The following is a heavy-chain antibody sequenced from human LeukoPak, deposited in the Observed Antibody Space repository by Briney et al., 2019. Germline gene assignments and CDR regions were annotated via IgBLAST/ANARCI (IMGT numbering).Heavy chain of an antibody. CDR1: GGSISSYF. V-gene: IGHV4-59*12. Sequence: PSETLSLTCTVSGGSISSYFWSWIRQPPGKGLEWIGYIYSSGNTNYNPSLKSRVTISVDRSKNQFSLKLSSVTAADTAVYYCARDFAAAGNYYYYMDVWGKGTTVTVSS. CDR3: ARDFAAAGNYYYYMDV. CDR2: IYSSGNT. J-gene: IGHJ6*03. D-gene: IGHD6-13*01.